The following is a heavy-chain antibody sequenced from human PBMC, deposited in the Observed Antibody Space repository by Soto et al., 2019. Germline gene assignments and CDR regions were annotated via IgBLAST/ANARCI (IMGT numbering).Heavy chain of an antibody. CDR2: ISGSGGST. CDR1: GFTFSSYA. CDR3: ANISTQPRKGYNWFDP. Sequence: PGGSLRLSCAASGFTFSSYAMSWVRQAPGKGLEWVSAISGSGGSTYYADSVKGRFTISRDNSKNTLYLQMNSLRAEDTAVYYCANISTQPRKGYNWFDPWGQGTLVTVSS. J-gene: IGHJ5*02. V-gene: IGHV3-23*01. D-gene: IGHD4-17*01.